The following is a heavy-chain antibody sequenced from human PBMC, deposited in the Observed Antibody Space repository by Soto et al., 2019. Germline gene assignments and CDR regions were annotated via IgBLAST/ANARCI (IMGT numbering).Heavy chain of an antibody. CDR2: IIPMFGTP. J-gene: IGHJ4*02. D-gene: IGHD6-19*01. CDR3: AREGGAYSSGWRYFDY. Sequence: QVQLVQSGAEVKEPGSSVKVSCKASGGTFSTYSISWVRQAPGQGLEWMGMIIPMFGTPDYAQKSQGRVTITADESTSTVYMELGSLRSEDTAVYYCAREGGAYSSGWRYFDYWGQGTLVTVPS. V-gene: IGHV1-69*18. CDR1: GGTFSTYS.